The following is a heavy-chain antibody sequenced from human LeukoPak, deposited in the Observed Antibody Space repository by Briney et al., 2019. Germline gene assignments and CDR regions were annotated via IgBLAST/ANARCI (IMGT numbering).Heavy chain of an antibody. V-gene: IGHV3-21*01. CDR1: GFTFSDYS. CDR3: AKGPGYCSGGSCYRLDY. Sequence: GGSLRLSCAASGFTFSDYSMIWVRQAPGEGLEWVSSISSTSSYIFYADSVKGRFTISRDNAKNSPYLQMNSLRGEDTAVYYCAKGPGYCSGGSCYRLDYWGQGTLVTVSS. D-gene: IGHD2-15*01. J-gene: IGHJ4*02. CDR2: ISSTSSYI.